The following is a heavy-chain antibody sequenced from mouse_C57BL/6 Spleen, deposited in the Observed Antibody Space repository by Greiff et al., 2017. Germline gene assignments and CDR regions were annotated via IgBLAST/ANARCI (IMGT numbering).Heavy chain of an antibody. Sequence: VQLKQSGPELVKPGASVKISCKASGYSFTGYYMNWVKQSPEKSLEWIGEINPSTGGTTYNQKFKAKATLTVDKSSSTAYMQLKSLTSEDSAVYYCARRVITTGVGYFDVWGTGTTVTVAS. D-gene: IGHD1-1*01. CDR1: GYSFTGYY. V-gene: IGHV1-42*01. CDR3: ARRVITTGVGYFDV. J-gene: IGHJ1*03. CDR2: INPSTGGT.